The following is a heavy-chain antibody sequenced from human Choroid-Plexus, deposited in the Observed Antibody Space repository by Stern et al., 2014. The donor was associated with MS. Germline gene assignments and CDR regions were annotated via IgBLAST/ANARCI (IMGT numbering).Heavy chain of an antibody. CDR1: GFTFGSCA. D-gene: IGHD2/OR15-2a*01. Sequence: VHLVESGGGVVQPGRPLRLSCVASGFTFGSCAMHWVRQAPGQGLEWVAGVSHDGSNKYYADSVKGRFTISRDNSQNTLYMQMSSLRPEDTAVYYCAKDRQYLTYFFDHWGQGSLVTVSS. CDR3: AKDRQYLTYFFDH. CDR2: VSHDGSNK. J-gene: IGHJ5*02. V-gene: IGHV3-30*18.